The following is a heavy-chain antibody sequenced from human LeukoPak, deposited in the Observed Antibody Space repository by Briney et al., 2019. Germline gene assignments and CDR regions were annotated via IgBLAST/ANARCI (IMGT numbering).Heavy chain of an antibody. CDR1: GGSFSGYY. CDR3: ARHPIDYYYGMDV. J-gene: IGHJ6*02. V-gene: IGHV4-34*01. D-gene: IGHD3-22*01. Sequence: SETLSLTCAVYGGSFSGYYWSWIRQPPGKGLEWIGEINHSGSTNYNPSLKSRVTISVDTSKNQFSLKLSSVTAADTAVYYCARHPIDYYYGMDVWGQGTTVTVSS. CDR2: INHSGST.